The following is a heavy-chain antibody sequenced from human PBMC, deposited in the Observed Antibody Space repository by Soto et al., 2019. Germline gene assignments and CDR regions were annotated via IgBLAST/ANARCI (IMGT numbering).Heavy chain of an antibody. J-gene: IGHJ4*02. CDR3: ARGILGHLFCYFDY. V-gene: IGHV3-48*03. Sequence: PGGSLRLSCAASGFTSSSYEMSWVRQAPGKGLEWVSYISGTGSTTYYADPVKGRFTISRDNAKNSLFLQMNSLRAEDTATYYCARGILGHLFCYFDYWGQGTLVTVSS. CDR2: ISGTGSTT. D-gene: IGHD1-26*01. CDR1: GFTSSSYE.